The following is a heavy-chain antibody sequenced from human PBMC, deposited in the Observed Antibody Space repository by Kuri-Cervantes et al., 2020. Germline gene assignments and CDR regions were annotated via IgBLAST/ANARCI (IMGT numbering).Heavy chain of an antibody. CDR3: ARQAYCGGDCYSPVGYFQH. D-gene: IGHD2-21*02. V-gene: IGHV3-33*01. J-gene: IGHJ1*01. CDR2: IWYDGSSK. Sequence: GGSLRLSCAASGFTFSSYGMHWVRQAPGKGLEWVAVIWYDGSSKYYADSVKGRFTISRDNSKNTLYLQMNSLRAEDTAVYYCARQAYCGGDCYSPVGYFQHWGQGTLVTVSS. CDR1: GFTFSSYG.